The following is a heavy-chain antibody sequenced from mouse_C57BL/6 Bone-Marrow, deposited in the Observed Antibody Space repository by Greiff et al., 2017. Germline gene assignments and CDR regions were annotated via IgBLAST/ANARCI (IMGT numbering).Heavy chain of an antibody. CDR3: ARRNYLFAY. CDR1: GYTFTSYG. J-gene: IGHJ3*01. V-gene: IGHV1-81*01. CDR2: IYPRSGNT. D-gene: IGHD5-5*01. Sequence: VKLQESGAELARPGASVKLSCKASGYTFTSYGISWVKQRTGQGLEWIGEIYPRSGNTYYNEKFKGKATLTADKSSSTAYMELRSLTSEDSAVYFCARRNYLFAYWGQGTLVTVSA.